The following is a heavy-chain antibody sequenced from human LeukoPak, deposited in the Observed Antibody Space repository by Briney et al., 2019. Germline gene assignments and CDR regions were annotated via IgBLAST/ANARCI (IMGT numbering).Heavy chain of an antibody. CDR2: ISGSGGNT. D-gene: IGHD5-24*01. V-gene: IGHV3-23*01. J-gene: IGHJ4*02. Sequence: PGGSLRLSCAASGFTFSSYAMNWVRQAPGEGLEWVSAISGSGGNTYYADSVKGRFTISRDNSKNTLYLQMNSLRAEDTAVYYCAKDSGDGYNYRGYFDYWGQGTLVTVSS. CDR1: GFTFSSYA. CDR3: AKDSGDGYNYRGYFDY.